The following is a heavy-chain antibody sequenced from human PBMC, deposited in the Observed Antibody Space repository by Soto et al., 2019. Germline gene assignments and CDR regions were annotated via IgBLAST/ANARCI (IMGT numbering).Heavy chain of an antibody. V-gene: IGHV1-69*13. CDR3: ARGINSAARPDYYYHAMDV. D-gene: IGHD6-25*01. Sequence: GASVKVSCKASGGTFSSYAISWVRQAPGQGLEWMGGIIPIFGTANYAQKFQGRVTITADESTSTAYMELSSLRSEDTAVYYCARGINSAARPDYYYHAMDVWGQGTTVTVSS. CDR2: IIPIFGTA. CDR1: GGTFSSYA. J-gene: IGHJ6*02.